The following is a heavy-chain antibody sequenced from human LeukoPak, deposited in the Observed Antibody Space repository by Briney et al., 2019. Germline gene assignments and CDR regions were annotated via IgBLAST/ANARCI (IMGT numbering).Heavy chain of an antibody. Sequence: GESLKISCKCSGYSFTSYWISWVRQMPGKGLEWMGIIYPGDSDTRYSPSFQGQVTISADKSISTAYLQWSSLKASDTAMYYCARLFYYDSSGYSDYWGQGTLVTVSS. D-gene: IGHD3-22*01. CDR1: GYSFTSYW. CDR3: ARLFYYDSSGYSDY. J-gene: IGHJ4*02. V-gene: IGHV5-51*01. CDR2: IYPGDSDT.